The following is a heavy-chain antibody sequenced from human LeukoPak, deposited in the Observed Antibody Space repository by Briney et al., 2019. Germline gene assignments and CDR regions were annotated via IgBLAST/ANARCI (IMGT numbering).Heavy chain of an antibody. CDR1: GFTFSTYS. D-gene: IGHD2-21*02. V-gene: IGHV3-48*04. CDR2: ISSSSTTI. Sequence: GGSLRLSCAASGFTFSTYSMNWVRQAPGKGLEWVSYISSSSTTIYYADSVKGRFTISRDNAKNSLYLQMNSLRAEDTAVYYCASMTTYCGGDCYFFDYWGQGTLVTVSS. J-gene: IGHJ4*02. CDR3: ASMTTYCGGDCYFFDY.